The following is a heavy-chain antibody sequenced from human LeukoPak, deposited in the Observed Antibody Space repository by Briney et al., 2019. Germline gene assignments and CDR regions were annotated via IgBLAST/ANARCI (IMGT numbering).Heavy chain of an antibody. V-gene: IGHV1-2*02. D-gene: IGHD2-15*01. CDR2: INPNSGGT. CDR1: GYTFTGYY. Sequence: ASVKVSCKASGYTFTGYYMHWVRQAPGQGLEWMGWINPNSGGTNYAQKFQGRVTMTRDTSISTAYMELSRLRSDDTAVYYCARDRGYCSGGSCYSDHWGQGTLVTVSS. CDR3: ARDRGYCSGGSCYSDH. J-gene: IGHJ4*02.